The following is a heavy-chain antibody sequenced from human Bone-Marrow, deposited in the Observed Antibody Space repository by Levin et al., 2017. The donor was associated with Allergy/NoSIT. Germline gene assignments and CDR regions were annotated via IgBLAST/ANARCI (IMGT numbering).Heavy chain of an antibody. CDR3: ARLGYCGGGRCYGAEGFDY. CDR2: IYYSGNT. D-gene: IGHD2-15*01. V-gene: IGHV4-30-4*01. Sequence: SETLSLTCIISGGSISSGDYYWSWIRQPPGKGLEWIGYIYYSGNTYYNPSLKSQITISVDTSKNQFFLKVSSVTAADTAMYYCARLGYCGGGRCYGAEGFDYWGQGTLVTVSS. CDR1: GGSISSGDYY. J-gene: IGHJ4*02.